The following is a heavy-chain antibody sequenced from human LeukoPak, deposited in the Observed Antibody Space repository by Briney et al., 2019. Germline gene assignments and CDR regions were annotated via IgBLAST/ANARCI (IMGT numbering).Heavy chain of an antibody. CDR3: AKSMDSARALYDAFDI. CDR1: GFTFSSYA. D-gene: IGHD3/OR15-3a*01. Sequence: GGALRLSCAASGFTFSSYAMSWVRQAPGKGLEWVSAISGSGGSTYYADSVKGRFTISRDNSKNTLYLQMNSLRAEDTAVYYCAKSMDSARALYDAFDIWGQGTMVTVSS. CDR2: ISGSGGST. V-gene: IGHV3-23*01. J-gene: IGHJ3*02.